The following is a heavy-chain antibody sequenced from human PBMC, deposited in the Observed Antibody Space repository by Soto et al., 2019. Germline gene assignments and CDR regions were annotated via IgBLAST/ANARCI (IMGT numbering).Heavy chain of an antibody. CDR1: GVTFSSYA. D-gene: IGHD6-13*01. J-gene: IGHJ3*02. CDR3: ARSSSSQNRAFDI. Sequence: SVKVSCKASGVTFSSYAISWVRQAPGQGLEWMGGIIPIFGTANYAQKFQGRVTITADESTSTAYMELSSLRSEDTAVYYCARSSSSQNRAFDIWGQGTMVTVSS. V-gene: IGHV1-69*13. CDR2: IIPIFGTA.